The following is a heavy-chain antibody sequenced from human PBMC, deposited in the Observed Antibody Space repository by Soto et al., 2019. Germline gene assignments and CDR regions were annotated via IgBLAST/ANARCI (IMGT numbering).Heavy chain of an antibody. CDR3: ARALFPDVDIYAMDV. CDR1: GFTFRDHA. V-gene: IGHV3-33*01. J-gene: IGHJ6*02. D-gene: IGHD5-12*01. CDR2: IWNDGSNK. Sequence: GGSLRLSCAASGFTFRDHAMHWVRQAPGKGREWLAIIWNDGSNKFYAGSVQGRFTISRDNSKNTVYLQMNTLSAEDTAVYYCARALFPDVDIYAMDVWGQGTTVTV.